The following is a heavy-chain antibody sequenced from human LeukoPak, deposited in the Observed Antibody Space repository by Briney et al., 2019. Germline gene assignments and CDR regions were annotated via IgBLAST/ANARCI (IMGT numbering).Heavy chain of an antibody. V-gene: IGHV1-2*02. CDR3: ARDRVGSGWPRPYYFEF. CDR2: MNPNTGAT. CDR1: GYTFTGYY. Sequence: ASVKVSCMPSGYTFTGYYLHWVRQAPGQALEWTGWMNPNTGATMYAQKFQDGVSMSRETSSSTAYMDLTSLRSDDTAVYFCARDRVGSGWPRPYYFEFWGQGTLVTVSS. J-gene: IGHJ4*02. D-gene: IGHD6-19*01.